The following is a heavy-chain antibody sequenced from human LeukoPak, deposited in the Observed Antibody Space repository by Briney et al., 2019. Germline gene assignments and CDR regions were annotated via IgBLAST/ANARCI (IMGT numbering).Heavy chain of an antibody. CDR2: INHSGST. CDR3: ASMKSITMVRGVSRLIPDY. J-gene: IGHJ4*02. CDR1: GGSFSGYY. Sequence: PSETLSLTCAVYGGSFSGYYWSWIRQPPGKGLEWIGEINHSGSTNYNPSLKSRVTISVDTSKNQFSLKLSSVTAADTAVYYCASMKSITMVRGVSRLIPDYWGQGTLVTVSS. V-gene: IGHV4-34*01. D-gene: IGHD3-10*01.